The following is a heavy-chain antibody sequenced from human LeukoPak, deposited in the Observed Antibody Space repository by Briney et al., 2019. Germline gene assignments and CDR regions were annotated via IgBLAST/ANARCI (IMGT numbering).Heavy chain of an antibody. CDR2: IYTSGST. CDR3: ARVSSSWYYFDY. J-gene: IGHJ4*02. V-gene: IGHV4-61*02. Sequence: SQTLSLTCTVSGGSISSGSYYWSWIRQPAGKGLEWIGRIYTSGSTNYNPSLKSRVTISVDTSKNQFSLKLSSVTAADTAVYYCARVSSSWYYFDYWGQGTLVTVSS. D-gene: IGHD6-13*01. CDR1: GGSISSGSYY.